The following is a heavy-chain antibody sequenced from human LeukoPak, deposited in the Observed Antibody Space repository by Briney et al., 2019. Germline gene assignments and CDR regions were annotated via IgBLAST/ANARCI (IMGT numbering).Heavy chain of an antibody. CDR1: GGTFSSYA. Sequence: SVKVSCKASGGTFSSYAISWVRQAPGQGLEWMGGIIPIFGTANYAQKFQGRVTITTDESTSTAYMELSSLRSEDTAVYYCARGVRDYGPRFDPWGQGTLVTVSS. J-gene: IGHJ5*02. CDR3: ARGVRDYGPRFDP. CDR2: IIPIFGTA. D-gene: IGHD4-17*01. V-gene: IGHV1-69*05.